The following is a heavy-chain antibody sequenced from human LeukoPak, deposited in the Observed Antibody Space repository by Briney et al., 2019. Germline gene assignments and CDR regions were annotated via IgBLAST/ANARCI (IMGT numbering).Heavy chain of an antibody. V-gene: IGHV1-18*01. Sequence: ASVKVSCKASGYTFTSYGISWVRQAPGQGLEWMGWISAYNGNTNYAQKLQGRVTMTTDTSTGTAYMELRSLRSDDTAVYYCARVWDDYVWGSYRPRWFDPWGQGTLVTVSS. D-gene: IGHD3-16*02. CDR1: GYTFTSYG. CDR3: ARVWDDYVWGSYRPRWFDP. J-gene: IGHJ5*02. CDR2: ISAYNGNT.